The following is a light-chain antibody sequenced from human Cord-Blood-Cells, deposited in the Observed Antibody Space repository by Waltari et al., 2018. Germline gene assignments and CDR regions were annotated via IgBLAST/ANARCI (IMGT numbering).Light chain of an antibody. CDR2: WAS. V-gene: IGKV4-1*01. CDR3: QQYYSTPQT. Sequence: DIVMTQSPDSLAVSLGERATINCKSTQSVLYSSNNKNYLAWYQRKPGQPPKLLMYWASTREDGVPDRFSGRGSGTDVTLTISSLQAEDVAVYYCQQYYSTPQTFGQGTKVEIK. CDR1: QSVLYSSNNKNY. J-gene: IGKJ1*01.